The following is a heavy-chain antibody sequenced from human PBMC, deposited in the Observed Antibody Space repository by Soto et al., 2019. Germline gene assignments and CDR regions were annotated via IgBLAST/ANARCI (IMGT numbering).Heavy chain of an antibody. CDR2: IYYSGTT. CDR3: AASCVACGGFNYYGMDV. Sequence: QVQLQESGPGLVKPSQTLSLTCTVSGGSISSGGYYWYWIRQHPGKGLEWIGYIYYSGTTYYNPSLKSRVTMSVDTSKTQFSLTLSSVTAADTAVYYCAASCVACGGFNYYGMDVWGQGTTVTVSS. V-gene: IGHV4-31*03. D-gene: IGHD2-21*01. CDR1: GGSISSGGYY. J-gene: IGHJ6*02.